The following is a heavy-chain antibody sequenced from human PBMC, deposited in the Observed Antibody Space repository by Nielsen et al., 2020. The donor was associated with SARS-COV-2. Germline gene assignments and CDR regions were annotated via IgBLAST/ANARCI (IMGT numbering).Heavy chain of an antibody. J-gene: IGHJ2*01. V-gene: IGHV3-30*03. CDR2: ISYDGSVK. Sequence: GESLKISCEASGFTISRYGMHWVRQAPGKGLEWVTFISYDGSVKYYADSVKGRFTISTDLSNNTLYLQMNSLRDEDTAVYYCARDQDGGAATSNWYFDLWGRGTLVTVSS. D-gene: IGHD6-25*01. CDR1: GFTISRYG. CDR3: ARDQDGGAATSNWYFDL.